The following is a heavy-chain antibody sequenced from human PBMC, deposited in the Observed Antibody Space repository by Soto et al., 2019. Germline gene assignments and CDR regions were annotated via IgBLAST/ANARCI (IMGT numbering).Heavy chain of an antibody. D-gene: IGHD6-13*01. CDR3: ARAPITAAGTATN. Sequence: GGSLRLSCAASGFTVSSNYMSWVRQAPGKGLEWVSVFYSGGSTYYADSVKGRFTISRDNSKNTLYLQMNSLRAEDTAVYYCARAPITAAGTATNWGQGTLVTVSS. CDR2: FYSGGST. J-gene: IGHJ4*02. CDR1: GFTVSSNY. V-gene: IGHV3-66*01.